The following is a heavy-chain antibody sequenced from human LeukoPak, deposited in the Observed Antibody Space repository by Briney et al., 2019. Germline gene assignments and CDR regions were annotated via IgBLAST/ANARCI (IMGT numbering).Heavy chain of an antibody. Sequence: SETLSLTCAVYGGSFSGYYWSWIRQPPGKGLEWIGEINHSGSTNYNPSLKSRVTISVDTSKNQFSLKLSSVTAADTAVYYCAMATVTTGTDAFDIWGQGTMVTVSS. CDR3: AMATVTTGTDAFDI. CDR1: GGSFSGYY. J-gene: IGHJ3*02. CDR2: INHSGST. D-gene: IGHD4-17*01. V-gene: IGHV4-34*01.